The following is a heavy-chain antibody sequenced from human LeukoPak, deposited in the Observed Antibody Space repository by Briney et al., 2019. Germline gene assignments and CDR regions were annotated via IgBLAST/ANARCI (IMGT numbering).Heavy chain of an antibody. CDR3: ARRRSGTSSEFDP. V-gene: IGHV4-59*08. Sequence: PSETLSLTCTVSGGSISSYYWSWIRQPPGKGLEWIGYIYYSGSTNYNPSLKSRVTISADTSKNQFSLKLSSVTAADTAVYYCARRRSGTSSEFDPWGQGTLVTVSS. CDR1: GGSISSYY. J-gene: IGHJ5*02. D-gene: IGHD6-6*01. CDR2: IYYSGST.